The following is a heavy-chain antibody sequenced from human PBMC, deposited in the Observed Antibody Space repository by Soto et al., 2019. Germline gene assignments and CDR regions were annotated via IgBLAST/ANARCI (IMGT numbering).Heavy chain of an antibody. CDR1: TNTFTNYG. CDR3: ARDDNSSPSDY. Sequence: ASVKVSCKASTNTFTNYGFNWVRQAPGQGLEWTGWISAYNGNTIYAQKLRGRVTMTTDTSTSTVYMEVRSLRSDDTAMYYCARDDNSSPSDYWGQGTLVTVSS. D-gene: IGHD6-6*01. V-gene: IGHV1-18*04. J-gene: IGHJ4*02. CDR2: ISAYNGNT.